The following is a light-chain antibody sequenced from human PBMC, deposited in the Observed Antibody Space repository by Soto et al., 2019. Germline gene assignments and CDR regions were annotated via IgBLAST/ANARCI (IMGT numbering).Light chain of an antibody. CDR2: GAS. CDR1: QSVSSN. Sequence: EIVLTQSPATLSVSPGERATLSCRASQSVSSNLAWYQQKPGQAPRLVIYGASTRATGIPARFSGSGSGTEFTLTISSLQSEDFAVYYCQHYNKLPLTFGGGANVEIK. J-gene: IGKJ4*01. CDR3: QHYNKLPLT. V-gene: IGKV3-15*01.